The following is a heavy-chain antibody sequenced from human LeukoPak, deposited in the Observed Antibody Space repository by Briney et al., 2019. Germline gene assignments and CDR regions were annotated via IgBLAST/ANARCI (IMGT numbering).Heavy chain of an antibody. V-gene: IGHV4-34*01. CDR1: GGSFSGYY. J-gene: IGHJ6*03. CDR2: INHSGST. CDR3: ARSALYYYMDV. Sequence: PSETLSLTCAVYGGSFSGYYWSWIRRPPGKGLEWIGEINHSGSTNYNPSLKSRVTISVDTSKNQFSLKLSSVTAADTAVYYCARSALYYYMDVWGKGTTVTISS. D-gene: IGHD2-2*01.